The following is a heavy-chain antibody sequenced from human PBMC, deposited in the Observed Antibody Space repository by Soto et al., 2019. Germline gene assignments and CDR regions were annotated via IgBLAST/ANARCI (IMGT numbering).Heavy chain of an antibody. CDR1: GFTFDDYA. CDR2: ISWNSGSI. V-gene: IGHV3-9*01. J-gene: IGHJ6*03. D-gene: IGHD2-2*01. Sequence: EVQLVESGGGLVQPGRSLRLSCAASGFTFDDYAMHWVRQAPGKGLEWVSGISWNSGSIGYADSVKGRFTISRDNAKNSLYLQMNSLRAEDTALYYCAKDQLRVPAAIFNYMDVWGKGTTVTVSS. CDR3: AKDQLRVPAAIFNYMDV.